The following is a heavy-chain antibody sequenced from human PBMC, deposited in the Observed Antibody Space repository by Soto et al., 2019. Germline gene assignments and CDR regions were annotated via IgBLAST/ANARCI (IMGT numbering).Heavy chain of an antibody. Sequence: QLQLQESGPGLVKPSETLSLTCTVSGGSIRSTSYYWGWIRQPPGKGLEWIGSISYSGNTYYNPSLKSRVTISVDTSKTQFSLRLTSVTAADTAVYYCARERGSGYFSDIWGQGTVVTVSS. CDR3: ARERGSGYFSDI. CDR1: GGSIRSTSYY. J-gene: IGHJ3*02. D-gene: IGHD3-22*01. CDR2: ISYSGNT. V-gene: IGHV4-39*02.